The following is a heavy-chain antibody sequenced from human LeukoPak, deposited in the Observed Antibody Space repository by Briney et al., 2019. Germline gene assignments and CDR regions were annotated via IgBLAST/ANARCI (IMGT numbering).Heavy chain of an antibody. J-gene: IGHJ4*02. CDR2: ITAYNGNT. CDR3: ARDSPDGSGTYYNDSPDY. D-gene: IGHD3-10*01. CDR1: GYTFSSYG. V-gene: IGHV1-18*01. Sequence: GASVKVSCKASGYTFSSYGISWVRQAPGQGLEWMGWITAYNGNTNYRQKLQGRVTMTTDTSTSTDYMDLRSLRSDDTAIYYCARDSPDGSGTYYNDSPDYWGQGTLVTVSS.